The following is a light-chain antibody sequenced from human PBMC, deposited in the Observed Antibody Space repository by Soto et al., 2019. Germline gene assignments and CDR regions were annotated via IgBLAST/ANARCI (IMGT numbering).Light chain of an antibody. CDR1: SSDVGGYNY. CDR3: SSYTSSSTVV. CDR2: EVS. J-gene: IGLJ2*01. V-gene: IGLV2-14*01. Sequence: QSVLTQPASVSGSPGQSITISCTGTSSDVGGYNYVSWYQQHPGKAPKPMIYEVSNRPSGVSNRFSGSKSGNTASLTISGLQAEDEADYYCSSYTSSSTVVFGGVTKVTVL.